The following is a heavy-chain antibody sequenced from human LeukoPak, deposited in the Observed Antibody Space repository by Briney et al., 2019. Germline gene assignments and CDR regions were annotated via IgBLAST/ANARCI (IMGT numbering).Heavy chain of an antibody. CDR3: AREGGFYRPLDY. CDR2: VHLDGRT. D-gene: IGHD3-3*01. V-gene: IGHV4-4*02. Sequence: PSETLSLTCGVSGXSVINTNWWTWVRQPPGKGLEWIGEVHLDGRTNYNPSLESRLTMSVDVSENQASLKLTSVTAADTAVYYCAREGGFYRPLDYSGQGTLVTVSS. CDR1: GXSVINTNW. J-gene: IGHJ4*02.